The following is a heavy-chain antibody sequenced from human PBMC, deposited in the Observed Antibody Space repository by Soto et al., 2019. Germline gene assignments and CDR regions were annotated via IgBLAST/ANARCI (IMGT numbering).Heavy chain of an antibody. V-gene: IGHV1-18*01. J-gene: IGHJ6*02. Sequence: QVQLVQSGAEVKKPGASVKVSCKASGYTFTSYGISWVRQAPGQGLEWMGWISAYNGNTNYAQKLQGRVTMTTDTSTSTAYMELRSLRSDDTAVYYCARDRWEWLRLLYYGMDVWGQGTTVTVSS. CDR3: ARDRWEWLRLLYYGMDV. CDR1: GYTFTSYG. D-gene: IGHD5-12*01. CDR2: ISAYNGNT.